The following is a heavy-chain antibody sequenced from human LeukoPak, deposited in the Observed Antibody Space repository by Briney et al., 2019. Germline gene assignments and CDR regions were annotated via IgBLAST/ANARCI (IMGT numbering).Heavy chain of an antibody. D-gene: IGHD3-22*01. J-gene: IGHJ5*02. CDR1: GFTFSDYA. CDR3: AKDSSVVITPNWFDP. V-gene: IGHV3-23*01. Sequence: PGGSLRLSCAASGFTFSDYAMSWVRQAPGKGLEWLSVISGGSSGSTYYADSVTGRFTVSRDNSKNTVDLQMNNLRVDDTAIYYCAKDSSVVITPNWFDPWGQGTLVTVSS. CDR2: ISGGSSGST.